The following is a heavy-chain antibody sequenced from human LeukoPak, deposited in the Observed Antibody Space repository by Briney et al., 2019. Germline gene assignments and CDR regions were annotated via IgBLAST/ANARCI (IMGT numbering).Heavy chain of an antibody. D-gene: IGHD2-2*01. CDR2: IIPIFGTA. J-gene: IGHJ5*02. CDR1: GYTFTTYA. Sequence: ASVKVSCKASGYTFTTYAISWVRQAPGQGLEWMGGIIPIFGTANYAQKFQGRVTITTDESTSTAYMELSSLRSEDTAVYYCARGGCSSTSCYVFWFDPWGQGTLVTVSS. CDR3: ARGGCSSTSCYVFWFDP. V-gene: IGHV1-69*05.